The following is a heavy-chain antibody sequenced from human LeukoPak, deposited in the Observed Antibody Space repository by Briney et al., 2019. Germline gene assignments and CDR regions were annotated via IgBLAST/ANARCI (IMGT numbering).Heavy chain of an antibody. D-gene: IGHD2-15*01. Sequence: PGGSLRLSCAASGFTFSSYAMSWVRQAPGKGLEWVSAISGSGGSTYYADSVKGRFTISRDNSKNTLYLQMNSLRAEDTAVYYCAKTREKSPYIAVVVAAVDYWGQGTLVTVSS. J-gene: IGHJ4*02. V-gene: IGHV3-23*01. CDR2: ISGSGGST. CDR1: GFTFSSYA. CDR3: AKTREKSPYIAVVVAAVDY.